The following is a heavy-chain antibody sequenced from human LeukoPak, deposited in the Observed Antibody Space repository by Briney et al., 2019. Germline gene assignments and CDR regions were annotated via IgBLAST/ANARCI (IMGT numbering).Heavy chain of an antibody. Sequence: ASVKVSCKASGYTFSNSGISWVRQAPGQGLEWMGRISANNGNTNYAQKFQGRVTMTTDTSTSTAYMELSRLRSDDTAVYYCAREVYSGYDSFGYWGEGTLVTVSS. CDR1: GYTFSNSG. J-gene: IGHJ4*02. CDR2: ISANNGNT. V-gene: IGHV1-18*01. D-gene: IGHD5-12*01. CDR3: AREVYSGYDSFGY.